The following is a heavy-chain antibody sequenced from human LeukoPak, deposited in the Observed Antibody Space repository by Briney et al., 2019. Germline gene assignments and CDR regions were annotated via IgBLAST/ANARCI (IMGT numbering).Heavy chain of an antibody. J-gene: IGHJ4*02. V-gene: IGHV3-23*01. CDR1: GFTFSDYA. D-gene: IGHD2-21*02. Sequence: GGSLRLSCAASGFTFSDYAMSWVRQAPGKGLDWVSTISRYGGSTYYADSVKGRFTISRDNSKNTLYQQMNSLRAEDTAVYFCAKDSPSVTATPHDYWGPGALVTVSS. CDR3: AKDSPSVTATPHDY. CDR2: ISRYGGST.